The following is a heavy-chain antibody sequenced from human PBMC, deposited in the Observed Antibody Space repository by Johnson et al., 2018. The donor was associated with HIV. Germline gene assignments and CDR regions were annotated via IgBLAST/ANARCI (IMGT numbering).Heavy chain of an antibody. CDR1: GFTFSSYA. J-gene: IGHJ3*02. Sequence: VQLVESGGGLVKPGGSLRLSCAASGFTFSSYAMSWVRQAPGKGLEWVSAISGSGGSTYYADSVKGRFTISRDNSKNTLYLQMNSLRAEDTAVYYIITSPDQFDWICSALLAGHAFDMWG. D-gene: IGHD3-9*01. CDR2: ISGSGGST. CDR3: ITSPDQFDWICSALLAGHAFDM. V-gene: IGHV3-23*04.